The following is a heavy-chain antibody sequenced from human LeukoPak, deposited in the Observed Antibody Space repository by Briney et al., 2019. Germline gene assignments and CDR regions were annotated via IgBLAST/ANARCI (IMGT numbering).Heavy chain of an antibody. V-gene: IGHV3-48*03. D-gene: IGHD3-22*01. J-gene: IGHJ4*02. Sequence: GGSLRLSCAASGFTFNSYEMNWVRQAPGKGLEWVSYIGSSGSAIYYADSVKGRFTISRDNAKNSLYLQMNSLRVEDTAVYYCARMTYYYDSSGYSHFDYWGQGTLVTVSS. CDR1: GFTFNSYE. CDR3: ARMTYYYDSSGYSHFDY. CDR2: IGSSGSAI.